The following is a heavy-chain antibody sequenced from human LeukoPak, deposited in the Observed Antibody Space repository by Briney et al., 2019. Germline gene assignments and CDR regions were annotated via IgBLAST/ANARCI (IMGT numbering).Heavy chain of an antibody. CDR3: ARDNRPYYYYYYMDV. CDR2: ISANNGNT. CDR1: GYTFSGFG. V-gene: IGHV1-18*01. Sequence: ASVKVSCKASGYTFSGFGISWVRQAPGQGLEWMGWISANNGNTNYAQKLQGRVTMTTDTSTSTAYMELRSLRSDDTAVYYCARDNRPYYYYYYMDVWGKGTTVTVSS. D-gene: IGHD1-14*01. J-gene: IGHJ6*03.